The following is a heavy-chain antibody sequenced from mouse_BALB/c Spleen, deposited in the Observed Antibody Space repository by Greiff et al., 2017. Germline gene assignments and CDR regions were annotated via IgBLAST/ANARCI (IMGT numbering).Heavy chain of an antibody. Sequence: EVQLQQSGPELVKPGASVKISCKASGYSFTGYYMHWVKQSHVKSLEWIGRINPYNGATSYNQNFKDKASLTVDKSSSTAYMELHSLTSEDSAVYYCARSPYYGSSPFAYWGQGTLVTVSA. CDR1: GYSFTGYY. V-gene: IGHV1-31*01. J-gene: IGHJ3*01. CDR3: ARSPYYGSSPFAY. CDR2: INPYNGAT. D-gene: IGHD1-1*01.